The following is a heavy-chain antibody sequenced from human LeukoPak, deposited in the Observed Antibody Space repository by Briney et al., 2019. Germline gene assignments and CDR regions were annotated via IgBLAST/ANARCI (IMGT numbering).Heavy chain of an antibody. D-gene: IGHD4-23*01. V-gene: IGHV3-7*01. Sequence: GGSLRLSCAASGFTFSSYWRSWVRQAPGKGLEGAANIKQDGSEKYYVDSVKGRFPISRDNAKNSLYLQMNSLRAEDTAVYYCARGYGGKYYFDYWGQGTLVTVSS. J-gene: IGHJ4*02. CDR1: GFTFSSYW. CDR3: ARGYGGKYYFDY. CDR2: IKQDGSEK.